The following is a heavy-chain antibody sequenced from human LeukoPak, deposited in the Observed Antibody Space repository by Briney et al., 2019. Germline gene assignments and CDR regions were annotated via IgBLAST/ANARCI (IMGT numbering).Heavy chain of an antibody. V-gene: IGHV4-30-4*08. CDR2: IYYSGST. CDR1: GDSISSGDYY. D-gene: IGHD2-2*01. CDR3: AREKVVPAAINDY. Sequence: PSETLSLTGTVSGDSISSGDYYWSWIRQPPGKGLEWIGYIYYSGSTYYNPSLKSRVTISVDTSKNQFSLKLSSVTAADTAVYYCAREKVVPAAINDYWGQGTLVTVSS. J-gene: IGHJ4*02.